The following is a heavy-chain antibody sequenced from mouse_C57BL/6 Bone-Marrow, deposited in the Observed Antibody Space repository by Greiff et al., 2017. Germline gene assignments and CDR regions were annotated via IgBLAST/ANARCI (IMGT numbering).Heavy chain of an antibody. CDR3: ARHVLRGYFDV. D-gene: IGHD3-3*01. V-gene: IGHV5-6*01. J-gene: IGHJ1*03. CDR1: GFTFSSYG. Sequence: EVMLVESGGDLVKPGGSLKLSCAASGFTFSSYGMSWVRQTPDKRLEWVATISNGGSYTYYPDSVKGRFTISRDNAKNTLYLQMSSLKSEDTAMYYCARHVLRGYFDVWGTGTTVTVSS. CDR2: ISNGGSYT.